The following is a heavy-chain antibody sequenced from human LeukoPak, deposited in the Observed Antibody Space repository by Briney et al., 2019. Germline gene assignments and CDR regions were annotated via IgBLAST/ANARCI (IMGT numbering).Heavy chain of an antibody. CDR3: ARISAGSYYSGSESY. V-gene: IGHV1-18*01. CDR1: GYTFTSYG. Sequence: ASVKVSCKASGYTFTSYGISWVRQAPGQGLEWMGWISAYNGNTNYAQKLQGRVTMTTDTSTSTAYMELRGLRSDDTAVYYCARISAGSYYSGSESYWGQGTLVTVSS. J-gene: IGHJ4*02. D-gene: IGHD1-26*01. CDR2: ISAYNGNT.